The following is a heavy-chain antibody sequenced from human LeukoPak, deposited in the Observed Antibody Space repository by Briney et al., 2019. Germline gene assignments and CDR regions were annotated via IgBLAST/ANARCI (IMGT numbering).Heavy chain of an antibody. J-gene: IGHJ4*02. CDR1: GGSISSYY. CDR3: ARHSGARFYSSSWHFLI. Sequence: PSETLSLTCTVSGGSISSYYWSWIRQPPGKGLEWIGYIYYSGSTNYNPSLKSRVTISVDTSKNQFSLKLSSVTAADTAVYYCARHSGARFYSSSWHFLIWGQGTLVTVSS. CDR2: IYYSGST. D-gene: IGHD6-13*01. V-gene: IGHV4-59*08.